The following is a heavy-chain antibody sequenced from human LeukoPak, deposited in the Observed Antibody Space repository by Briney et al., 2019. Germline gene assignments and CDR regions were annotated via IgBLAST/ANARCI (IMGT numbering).Heavy chain of an antibody. D-gene: IGHD2-8*01. V-gene: IGHV4-39*07. CDR3: ARELKSTNGVCGGDCSAPEYFQH. CDR1: SGSIGSSSYY. J-gene: IGHJ1*01. CDR2: IYYSGST. Sequence: SETLSLTCTVSSGSIGSSSYYWGWIRQPPGKGLEWIGSIYYSGSTYYNPSLKSRVTISVDTSKNQFSLKLSSVTAADTAVYYCARELKSTNGVCGGDCSAPEYFQHWGQGTLVTVSS.